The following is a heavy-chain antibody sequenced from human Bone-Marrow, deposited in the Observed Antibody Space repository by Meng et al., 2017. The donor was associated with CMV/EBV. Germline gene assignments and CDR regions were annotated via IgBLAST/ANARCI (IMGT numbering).Heavy chain of an antibody. D-gene: IGHD4-11*01. V-gene: IGHV4-34*01. Sequence: YVGSFSGYYWSWIRQPPGKGLEWIGEINHSGSTNYNPSLKSRVTISVDTSKNQFSLKLSSVTAADTAVYYCARVPPRRATVLYNWFDPWGQGTLVTVSS. CDR3: ARVPPRRATVLYNWFDP. CDR1: VGSFSGYY. J-gene: IGHJ5*02. CDR2: INHSGST.